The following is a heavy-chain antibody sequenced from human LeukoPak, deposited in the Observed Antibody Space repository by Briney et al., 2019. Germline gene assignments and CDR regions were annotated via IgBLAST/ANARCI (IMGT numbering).Heavy chain of an antibody. CDR1: GNYW. Sequence: GGSLRLSCAASGNYWMHWVRQAPGKGLVWVSHVNSDGSWTSYADSVKGRFTISKDNAKNTVYLQMNNLRAEDTAVYYCVSFYETYWGRGTLVTVSS. CDR2: VNSDGSWT. J-gene: IGHJ4*02. D-gene: IGHD2-2*01. V-gene: IGHV3-74*01. CDR3: VSFYETY.